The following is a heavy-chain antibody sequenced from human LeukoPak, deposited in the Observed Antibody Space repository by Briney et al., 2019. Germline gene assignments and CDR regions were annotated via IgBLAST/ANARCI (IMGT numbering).Heavy chain of an antibody. CDR1: GFTFSSYS. V-gene: IGHV3-21*01. J-gene: IGHJ4*02. D-gene: IGHD1-26*01. CDR3: AKGGRIVGATFVDY. Sequence: GGSLRLSCAASGFTFSSYSMNWVRQAPGKGLEWVSSISSSGNYIYYADLVKGRFTISRDNAKNSLYLQMNSLRAEDTAVYYCAKGGRIVGATFVDYWGQGTLVTVSS. CDR2: ISSSGNYI.